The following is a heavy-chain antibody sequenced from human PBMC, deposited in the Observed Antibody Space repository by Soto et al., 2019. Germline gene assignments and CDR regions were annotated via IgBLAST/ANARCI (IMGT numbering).Heavy chain of an antibody. J-gene: IGHJ6*02. CDR3: VRNWRYYGGDYYYGMDA. V-gene: IGHV2-5*02. CDR2: IYWDDDE. CDR1: GFSLNTGGVG. D-gene: IGHD3-10*01. Sequence: ITLKESGPTLVKPTQTLTLTCTFSGFSLNTGGVGMGWVRQPRGKAMEWLALIYWDDDERYRPSLRSRLNITKDTINNQVVLTMTNMDPEDTATYYCVRNWRYYGGDYYYGMDAWGQGTPVTVSS.